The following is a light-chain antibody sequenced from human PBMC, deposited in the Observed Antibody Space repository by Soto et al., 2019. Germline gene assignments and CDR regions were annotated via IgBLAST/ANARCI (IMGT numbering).Light chain of an antibody. CDR1: QSVSSN. Sequence: EIVMTQSPATLSVSPGERATLSCRASQSVSSNLAWYQQKPGQAPRLLIYGASTRATGIPARFSGSGSGTEFTLTISSLQSEDFAFYYCQQYNHWPPWKFGQGTKVEIK. J-gene: IGKJ1*01. CDR3: QQYNHWPPWK. CDR2: GAS. V-gene: IGKV3-15*01.